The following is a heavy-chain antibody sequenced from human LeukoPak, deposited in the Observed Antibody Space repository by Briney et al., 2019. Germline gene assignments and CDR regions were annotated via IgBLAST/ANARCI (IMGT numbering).Heavy chain of an antibody. CDR2: IDDSGNT. J-gene: IGHJ4*02. CDR3: ASIAVAGTNY. D-gene: IGHD6-19*01. CDR1: GGSISRYY. Sequence: SETLSLTCTVSGGSISRYYWSWIRRPPGKGLEWIGYIDDSGNTNYNPSLKSRVTISVDTSKNQFSLKLSSVTAADTAVYYCASIAVAGTNYWGQGTLVTVSS. V-gene: IGHV4-59*01.